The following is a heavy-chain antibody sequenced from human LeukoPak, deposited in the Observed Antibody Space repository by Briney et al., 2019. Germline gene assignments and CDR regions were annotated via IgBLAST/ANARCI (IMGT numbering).Heavy chain of an antibody. CDR3: AISGVGTTKEVDY. V-gene: IGHV1-69*05. CDR2: IIPIFGTA. CDR1: GYTFTSYA. Sequence: ASVKVSCKASGYTFTSYAISWVRQAPGQGLEWMGRIIPIFGTANYAQKFQGRVTITTDESTSTAYMELSSLRSEDTAVYYCAISGVGTTKEVDYWGQGTLVTVSS. J-gene: IGHJ4*02. D-gene: IGHD4-17*01.